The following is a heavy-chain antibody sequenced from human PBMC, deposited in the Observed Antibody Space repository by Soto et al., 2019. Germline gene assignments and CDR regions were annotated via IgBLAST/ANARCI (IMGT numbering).Heavy chain of an antibody. Sequence: GGSLRLSCAASGFTVSSYWMHWVRQAPGKGLVWVSRINSDGTSTFYADSVKGRFTISRDNAKNVLYLQINSLRDEDTAVYYCARGIRGYYGSDYWGQGTLVTVSS. CDR1: GFTVSSYW. V-gene: IGHV3-74*01. CDR2: INSDGTST. D-gene: IGHD3-10*01. J-gene: IGHJ4*02. CDR3: ARGIRGYYGSDY.